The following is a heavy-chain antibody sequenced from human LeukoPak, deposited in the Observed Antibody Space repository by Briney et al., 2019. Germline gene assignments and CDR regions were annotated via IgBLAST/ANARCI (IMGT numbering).Heavy chain of an antibody. D-gene: IGHD5-18*01. J-gene: IGHJ2*01. CDR1: GVSISRGGYA. CDR2: IYHSGTT. Sequence: SETLSLTCAVSGVSISRGGYAWNWIRQPPGKGLEWIAYIYHSGTTYYNPSLKSRATISVDTSKNQFSLKLSSVTAADTAVYYCAREVGGYSYGYRPTEVSWYFDLWGRGTLVTVSS. CDR3: AREVGGYSYGYRPTEVSWYFDL. V-gene: IGHV4-30-2*05.